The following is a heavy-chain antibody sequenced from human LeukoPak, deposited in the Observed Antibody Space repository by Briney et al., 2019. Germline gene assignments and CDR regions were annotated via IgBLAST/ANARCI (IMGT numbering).Heavy chain of an antibody. V-gene: IGHV4-59*01. CDR3: ARDSFGGGWYAL. CDR2: IYHSGTT. J-gene: IGHJ2*01. CDR1: NGSISTYY. D-gene: IGHD6-19*01. Sequence: SETLSLTCTVSNGSISTYYWSWLRQPLGKGLEWIGHIYHSGTTIYNPTLKSRVTMSVDTSRNQFSLHLTSVTAADTAVYFCARDSFGGGWYALWGRGTLVTVSS.